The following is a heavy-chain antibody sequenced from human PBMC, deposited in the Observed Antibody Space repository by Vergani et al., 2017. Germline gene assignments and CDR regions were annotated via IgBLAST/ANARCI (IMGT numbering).Heavy chain of an antibody. V-gene: IGHV1-2*02. J-gene: IGHJ4*02. CDR2: INPNSGGT. D-gene: IGHD2-15*01. CDR3: ARDMGVCSGGSCFPTPFDY. Sequence: QVQLVQSGAEVKKPGASVKVSCKASGYTFTGYYMHWVRQAPGQGLEWMGWINPNSGGTHYAQKFQGRVTMTRDTSISTAYMELSRLISDDTAVYYCARDMGVCSGGSCFPTPFDYWGQGTLVTVSS. CDR1: GYTFTGYY.